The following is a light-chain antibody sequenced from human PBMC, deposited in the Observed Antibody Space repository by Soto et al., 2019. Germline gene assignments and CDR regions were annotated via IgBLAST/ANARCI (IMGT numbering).Light chain of an antibody. CDR3: QQYGSSGT. CDR2: GAS. J-gene: IGKJ1*01. V-gene: IGKV3-20*01. Sequence: EIVLTQSPGTLSLSPGEGATLSCRASQSVSNNYLALYQQKPGQAPGLLIYGASNRATGIPDRFSGSGSGTDFTLTISRLEPEDFAVYYCQQYGSSGTFGQGTKVDIK. CDR1: QSVSNNY.